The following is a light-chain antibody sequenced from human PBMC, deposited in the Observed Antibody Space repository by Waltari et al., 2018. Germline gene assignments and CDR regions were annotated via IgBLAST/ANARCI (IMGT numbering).Light chain of an antibody. Sequence: QPVLTQPPSVSGAPGQRVNIPCTGSTSNLGAEYGVNWYQKLPGTAPKLLTFDNTNRPSGAPDRCSVSRSGPSASLAIAGLQAEGVADYYCQSDDSSLFGVFGGGTKLTVL. CDR1: TSNLGAEYG. J-gene: IGLJ3*02. CDR2: DNT. CDR3: QSDDSSLFGV. V-gene: IGLV1-40*01.